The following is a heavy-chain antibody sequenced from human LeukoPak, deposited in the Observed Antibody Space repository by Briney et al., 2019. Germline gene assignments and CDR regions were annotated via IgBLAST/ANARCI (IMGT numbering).Heavy chain of an antibody. V-gene: IGHV4-34*01. CDR3: ARDGTAAGLDDAFDI. J-gene: IGHJ3*02. Sequence: SETLSLTCAVYGGSFSGYYWSWIRQPPGKGLEWIGEINHSGSTNYNPSLKGRVTISVDTSKNQFSLKLSSVTAADTAVYYCARDGTAAGLDDAFDIWGQGTMVTVSS. CDR2: INHSGST. CDR1: GGSFSGYY. D-gene: IGHD6-13*01.